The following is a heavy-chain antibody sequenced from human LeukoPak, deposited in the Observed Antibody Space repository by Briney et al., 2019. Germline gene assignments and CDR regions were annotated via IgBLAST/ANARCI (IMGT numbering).Heavy chain of an antibody. D-gene: IGHD6-13*01. CDR1: GFPFSSYS. CDR2: IKPDGTTE. CDR3: ARSIPYGTTWYGRSDY. Sequence: GGSLRLSCAASGFPFSSYSMTWVRQAPGKGLEWVANIKPDGTTEFYVDSVKGRFTISRDNALNSLYLQMNSLRAEDTAIYYCARSIPYGTTWYGRSDYWGQGTLVTVSS. V-gene: IGHV3-7*03. J-gene: IGHJ4*02.